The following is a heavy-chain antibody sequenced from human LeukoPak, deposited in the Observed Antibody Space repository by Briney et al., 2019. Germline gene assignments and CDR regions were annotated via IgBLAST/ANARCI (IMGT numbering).Heavy chain of an antibody. D-gene: IGHD3-22*01. CDR2: ITGSSSFI. V-gene: IGHV3-21*01. CDR1: GFTFSTYS. J-gene: IGHJ5*02. CDR3: ARNYDRSDYGYDWFDP. Sequence: GGSLRLSCAASGFTFSTYSMNWVRQAPGKGLEWVSSITGSSSFIYYADSAKGRFTISRDNAKNSLHLQMNSLRAEDTAVYYCARNYDRSDYGYDWFDPWGQGTLVTVSS.